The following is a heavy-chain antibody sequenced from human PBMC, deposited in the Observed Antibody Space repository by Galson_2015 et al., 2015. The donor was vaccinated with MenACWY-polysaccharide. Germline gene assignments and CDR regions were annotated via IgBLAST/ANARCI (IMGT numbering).Heavy chain of an antibody. J-gene: IGHJ4*02. CDR2: ISWNSGSI. CDR3: AKDIGYSSDAFDY. D-gene: IGHD6-25*01. CDR1: GFTFDDYA. Sequence: SLRLSCAASGFTFDDYAMHWVRQAPGKGLEWVSSISWNSGSIGYADSVKGRFTISRDNAKNSLYLQMKSLRAEDTALYYCAKDIGYSSDAFDYWGREPWSPSPQ. V-gene: IGHV3-9*01.